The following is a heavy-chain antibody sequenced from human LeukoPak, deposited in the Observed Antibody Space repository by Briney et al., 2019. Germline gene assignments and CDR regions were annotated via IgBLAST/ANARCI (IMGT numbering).Heavy chain of an antibody. CDR3: ARVVGSLYNWFDP. J-gene: IGHJ5*02. CDR2: IYYSGST. CDR1: GGSISSGGYY. Sequence: SQTLSLTCTVSGGSISSGGYYWSWIRQHPGKVLEWIGYIYYSGSTYYNPSLKSRVTISVDTSKNQFSLKLSSVTAADTAVYHCARVVGSLYNWFDPWGQGTLVTVSS. V-gene: IGHV4-31*03. D-gene: IGHD1-26*01.